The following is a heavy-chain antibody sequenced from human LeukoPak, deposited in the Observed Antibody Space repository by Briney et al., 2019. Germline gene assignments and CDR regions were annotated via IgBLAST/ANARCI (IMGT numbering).Heavy chain of an antibody. CDR1: GGSFSGYY. D-gene: IGHD3-10*01. CDR2: INHSGST. CDR3: ARLHSGSYYNGIDY. J-gene: IGHJ4*02. V-gene: IGHV4-34*01. Sequence: PSETLSLTCAVYGGSFSGYYWSWIRQPPGKGLEWIGEINHSGSTNYNPSLKSRVTISVDTSKSQFSLKLSSVTAADTAVYYCARLHSGSYYNGIDYWGQGTLVTVSS.